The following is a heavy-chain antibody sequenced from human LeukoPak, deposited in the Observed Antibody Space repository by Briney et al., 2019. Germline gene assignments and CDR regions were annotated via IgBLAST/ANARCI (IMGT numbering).Heavy chain of an antibody. CDR2: ISSSGSTI. CDR3: ARDCSGGSCFRLRDYNWLDP. V-gene: IGHV3-11*01. D-gene: IGHD2-15*01. J-gene: IGHJ5*02. CDR1: GFTFSDYY. Sequence: GGSLRLSCAASGFTFSDYYMSWIRQAPGKGLEWVSYISSSGSTIYYADSVKGRFTISRDNAKNSLYLQMNSLRAEDTAVYYCARDCSGGSCFRLRDYNWLDPWGQGTLVTVSS.